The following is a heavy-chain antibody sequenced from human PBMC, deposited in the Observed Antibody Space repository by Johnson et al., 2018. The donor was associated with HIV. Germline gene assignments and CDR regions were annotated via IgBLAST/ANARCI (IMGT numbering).Heavy chain of an antibody. J-gene: IGHJ3*02. CDR3: AKDLKSGNRREAVHI. CDR1: GFTFSTNW. D-gene: IGHD1-14*01. Sequence: VQLVESGGGLVKPGGSLRLSCVGSGFTFSTNWMHWVRQAPGKGLVWVSRINSDGSSTTYADSVKGRFTISRDNAKNTLYLEMKSLRAEDTAVYYCAKDLKSGNRREAVHILGQGTMVTVSS. V-gene: IGHV3-74*01. CDR2: INSDGSST.